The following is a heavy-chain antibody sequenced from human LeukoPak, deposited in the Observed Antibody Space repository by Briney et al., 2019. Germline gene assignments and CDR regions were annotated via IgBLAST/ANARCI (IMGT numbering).Heavy chain of an antibody. J-gene: IGHJ4*02. CDR3: AKNSMHIVVVTAIDY. D-gene: IGHD2-21*02. CDR2: ISGSGGST. V-gene: IGHV3-23*01. CDR1: GFTFSSYA. Sequence: PGGSLRLSCAASGFTFSSYAMSWVRQAPGKGLEWVSAISGSGGSTYYADSVKGRFTISRDNSKNTLYLQMNSLRAEDTAVYYCAKNSMHIVVVTAIDYWGQGTLVTVSS.